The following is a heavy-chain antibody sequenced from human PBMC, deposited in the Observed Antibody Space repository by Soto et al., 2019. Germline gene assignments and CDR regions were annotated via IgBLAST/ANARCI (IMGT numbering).Heavy chain of an antibody. D-gene: IGHD4-17*01. V-gene: IGHV1-2*04. CDR1: GYTFTGYY. J-gene: IGHJ5*02. CDR3: VRGTEVDYGEVLDWFDP. Sequence: QVQLVQSGAEVKKPGASVKVSCKASGYTFTGYYMHWVRQAPGQGLEWMGWINPNSGGTNYAQKFQGWVTMTRDTSISTAYMELSRLRSDDTAVYYCVRGTEVDYGEVLDWFDPWGQGTLVTVSS. CDR2: INPNSGGT.